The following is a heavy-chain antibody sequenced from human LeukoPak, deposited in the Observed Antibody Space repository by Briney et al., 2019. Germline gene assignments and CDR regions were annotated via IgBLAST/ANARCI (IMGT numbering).Heavy chain of an antibody. Sequence: ASVRVSCKASGYTFTSYDINWVRQAPGQGLEWMGWINPSSGNTGYAQRFQGRVTMTRDTSISTAYMELSSLRSEDTAVYYCARVSETPAYYYTSGYYYLGYWGQGTLVTVPS. V-gene: IGHV1-8*01. CDR1: GYTFTSYD. CDR3: ARVSETPAYYYTSGYYYLGY. J-gene: IGHJ4*02. D-gene: IGHD3-22*01. CDR2: INPSSGNT.